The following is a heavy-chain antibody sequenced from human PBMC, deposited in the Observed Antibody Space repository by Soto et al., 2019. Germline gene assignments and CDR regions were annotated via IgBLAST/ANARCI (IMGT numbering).Heavy chain of an antibody. V-gene: IGHV3-20*04. J-gene: IGHJ4*02. CDR1: GFSFADSG. CDR3: SRASPRGRYFDWLIFPLGH. Sequence: GGSLRLSCAASGFSFADSGMSCVRQVPGKRLEWVAGINWNGRTKDYVDSVKGRFTISRDTAKSSVYLQMNSLRAEDTALYFFSRASPRGRYFDWLIFPLGHWGQGT. CDR2: INWNGRTK. D-gene: IGHD3-9*01.